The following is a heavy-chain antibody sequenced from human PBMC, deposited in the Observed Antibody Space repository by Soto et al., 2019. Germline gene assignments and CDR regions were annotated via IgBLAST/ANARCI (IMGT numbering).Heavy chain of an antibody. D-gene: IGHD2-8*01. CDR1: GGSISSYY. V-gene: IGHV4-59*01. J-gene: IGHJ6*02. Sequence: PSETLSLTCTVSGGSISSYYWSWIRQPPGKGLEWIGYIYYSGSTNYNPSLKSRVTISVDTSKNQFSLKLSSVTAADTAVYYCARDRNYCTNGVCYVMDVWGQGTTVTVSS. CDR2: IYYSGST. CDR3: ARDRNYCTNGVCYVMDV.